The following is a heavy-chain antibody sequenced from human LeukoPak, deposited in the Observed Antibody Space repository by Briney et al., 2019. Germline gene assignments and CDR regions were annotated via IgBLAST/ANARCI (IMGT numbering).Heavy chain of an antibody. CDR2: ISSSGSTI. V-gene: IGHV3-48*03. CDR3: ARVRSGSYFSDSHDY. CDR1: GFTFSSYE. Sequence: GGSLRLSCAASGFTFSSYEMNWVRQAPGKGLEWVSYISSSGSTIYYADSVKGRFTISRDNAKNSLYLQMNSLRAEDTAVYYCARVRSGSYFSDSHDYWGQGTLVTVSS. D-gene: IGHD1-26*01. J-gene: IGHJ4*02.